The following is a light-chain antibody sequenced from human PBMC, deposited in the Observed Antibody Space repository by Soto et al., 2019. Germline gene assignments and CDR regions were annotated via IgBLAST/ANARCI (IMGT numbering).Light chain of an antibody. V-gene: IGKV3-20*01. J-gene: IGKJ5*01. CDR2: GAS. Sequence: EIVLTPSLGTLSLSPGEMSKLYFMSIYTMISSYLGWCQQKPGQAPRLLIYGASSRATGIPDRFSGSGSGTDFTLTIRSLQSEDFAVYYCQQYDDWPPFNFGQGKRLEN. CDR3: QQYDDWPPFN. CDR1: YTMISSY.